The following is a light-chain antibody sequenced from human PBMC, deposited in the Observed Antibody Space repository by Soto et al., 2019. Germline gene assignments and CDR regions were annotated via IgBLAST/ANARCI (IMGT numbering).Light chain of an antibody. CDR3: CSYAGNYFVI. J-gene: IGLJ2*01. Sequence: QSALTQPRSVSGSPGQSVAISCTGTSSDVGGYNYVSWYQQHPGKAPKLIIYDVSKRPSGVPDRFSGSKSANTASLTISGLQAEDEADYYCCSYAGNYFVIFGGGTQVTVL. CDR1: SSDVGGYNY. CDR2: DVS. V-gene: IGLV2-11*01.